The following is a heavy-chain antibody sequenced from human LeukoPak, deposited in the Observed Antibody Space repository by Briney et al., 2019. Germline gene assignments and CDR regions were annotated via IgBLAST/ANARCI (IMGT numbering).Heavy chain of an antibody. J-gene: IGHJ4*02. Sequence: VGSLRLSCAASGFTFSSYSMNWVRQAPGKGLEWVSSINSASSYIDYADSVKGRFTISRDNAKNSLYLQMDSLRAEDTAVYYCARHSYYDSSAYLYYFDYWGQGTLVTVSS. V-gene: IGHV3-21*01. CDR3: ARHSYYDSSAYLYYFDY. D-gene: IGHD3-22*01. CDR2: INSASSYI. CDR1: GFTFSSYS.